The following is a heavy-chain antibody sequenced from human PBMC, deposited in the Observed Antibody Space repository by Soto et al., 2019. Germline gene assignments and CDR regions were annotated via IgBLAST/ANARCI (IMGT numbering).Heavy chain of an antibody. V-gene: IGHV4-34*01. CDR3: AKTRPGRGNWWARSDYVMDI. Sequence: QVQLQQWGTGLLRPSETLSLTCAVYGGSLIGNYWTWVRQSPGKGLEWIGEINHSGSTNLNPSLKSRGTISLDMYKNQSSLKMTAVTAADTAVYYCAKTRPGRGNWWARSDYVMDIWGQETTVTVSS. CDR1: GGSLIGNY. J-gene: IGHJ6*02. D-gene: IGHD2-8*02. CDR2: INHSGST.